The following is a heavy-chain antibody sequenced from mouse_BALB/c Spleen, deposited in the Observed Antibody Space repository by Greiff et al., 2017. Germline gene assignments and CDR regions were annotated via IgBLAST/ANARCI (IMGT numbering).Heavy chain of an antibody. CDR1: GYTFPNYW. D-gene: IGHD2-1*01. CDR2: IYPGGGST. Sequence: QVQLQQSGAELVRPGTSVKISCTASGYTFPNYWLGWVKQRPGHGLEWLGDIYPGGGSTNYNEKCKGKATLTADTSSSTAYMQLSSLTSEDSAVYFCARKALHYGNPYAMDYGGQGTSVTVSS. CDR3: ARKALHYGNPYAMDY. J-gene: IGHJ4*01. V-gene: IGHV1-63*02.